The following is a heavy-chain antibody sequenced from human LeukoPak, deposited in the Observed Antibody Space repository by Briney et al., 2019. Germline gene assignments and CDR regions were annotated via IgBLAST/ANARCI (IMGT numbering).Heavy chain of an antibody. CDR1: GGTISSNSYY. D-gene: IGHD1-7*01. V-gene: IGHV4-39*01. Sequence: PSETLSLTCTASGGTISSNSYYWGWIRQPPGKGLEWIASIYYSGSTYYNPSLKSRVTISVDTSKNQFSLKLSSVTAADTGVYYCASQQTGTVLSWFDPWGQGTLVTVSS. CDR3: ASQQTGTVLSWFDP. CDR2: IYYSGST. J-gene: IGHJ5*02.